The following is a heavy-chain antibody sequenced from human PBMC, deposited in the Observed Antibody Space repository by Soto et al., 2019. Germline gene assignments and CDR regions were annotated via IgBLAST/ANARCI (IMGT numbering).Heavy chain of an antibody. CDR3: AKDTVGGYNY. Sequence: GGSLRLSCAASGFTFDDYAMHWVRQAPGKGLEWVSGISWNSGSIGYADSVKGRFTISRDNAKNSLYLQMNSLRAEDMALYYCAKDTVGGYNYWGQGTLVTVSS. CDR2: ISWNSGSI. D-gene: IGHD5-12*01. V-gene: IGHV3-9*03. J-gene: IGHJ4*02. CDR1: GFTFDDYA.